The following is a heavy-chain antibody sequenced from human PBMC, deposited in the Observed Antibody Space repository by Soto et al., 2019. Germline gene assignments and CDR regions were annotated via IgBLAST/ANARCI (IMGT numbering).Heavy chain of an antibody. CDR3: ARDKSVAATDFDY. V-gene: IGHV3-48*03. CDR2: ISGSGNAI. CDR1: GFTFNTYY. D-gene: IGHD6-13*01. J-gene: IGHJ4*02. Sequence: XGSLRLSCAASGFTFNTYYMNGVRQAPGKGLEWVSYISGSGNAIRYADSVRGRFTISRDNAENSLYLQMNNLRAEDTAVYYCARDKSVAATDFDYWGQGTLVTVSS.